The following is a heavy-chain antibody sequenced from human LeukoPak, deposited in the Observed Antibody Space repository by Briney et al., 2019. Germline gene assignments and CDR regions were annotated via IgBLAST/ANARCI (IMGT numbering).Heavy chain of an antibody. V-gene: IGHV1-8*01. CDR3: ARGRFYRGGNGVVGY. CDR1: GYTFTSYD. J-gene: IGHJ4*02. Sequence: ASVKVSCKASGYTFTSYDINWVRQATGQGVEWMGWMNPNSGNTGYAQKFQGRVTITRNTSISTAYMELSSLRSEDTAVYYCARGRFYRGGNGVVGYWGQGTLVTVSS. D-gene: IGHD4-23*01. CDR2: MNPNSGNT.